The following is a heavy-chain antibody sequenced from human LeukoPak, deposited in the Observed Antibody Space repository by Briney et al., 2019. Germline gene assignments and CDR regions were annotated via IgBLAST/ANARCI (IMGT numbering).Heavy chain of an antibody. J-gene: IGHJ4*02. V-gene: IGHV3-48*04. Sequence: GGSLRLSCAGSGFTFSSYTMNWVRQAPGKGLEWISHISGSSGTMYYADSVKGRFTISRDNAKNSLYLQMNSLRAEDTAVYYCARGDGSGSYYFDFWGQGTLVTVSS. CDR2: ISGSSGTM. D-gene: IGHD3-10*01. CDR3: ARGDGSGSYYFDF. CDR1: GFTFSSYT.